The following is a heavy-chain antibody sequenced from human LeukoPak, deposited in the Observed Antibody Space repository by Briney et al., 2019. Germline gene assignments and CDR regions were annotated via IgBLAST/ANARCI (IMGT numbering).Heavy chain of an antibody. J-gene: IGHJ6*02. V-gene: IGHV4-59*08. D-gene: IGHD5-18*01. Sequence: SETLSLTCTVSGGSISSYYWSWIRQPPGKGLEWIGYIYNSGSTNYNPSLWSRVTISLDTSKNQLSLNLSSATAADTAVYYCARHYGHSYSRGAYYYGMDVWGQGTTVTVSS. CDR1: GGSISSYY. CDR2: IYNSGST. CDR3: ARHYGHSYSRGAYYYGMDV.